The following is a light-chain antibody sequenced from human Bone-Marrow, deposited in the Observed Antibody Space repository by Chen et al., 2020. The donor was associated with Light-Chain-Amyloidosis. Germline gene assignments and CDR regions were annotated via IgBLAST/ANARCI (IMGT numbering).Light chain of an antibody. J-gene: IGKJ1*01. Sequence: EILMTQSPATLSVSPGESATLSCRASQSVSNNLAWYQQKPGQAPRLLIYLASARVTGIQARFTGSGSGTEFSLTISSLQSEDFAVYYCQQYNTWPRTFGRGTRVEFK. CDR3: QQYNTWPRT. CDR1: QSVSNN. CDR2: LAS. V-gene: IGKV3-15*01.